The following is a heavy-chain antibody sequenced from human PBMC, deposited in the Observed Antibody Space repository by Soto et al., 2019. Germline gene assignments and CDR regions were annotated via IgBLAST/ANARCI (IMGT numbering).Heavy chain of an antibody. V-gene: IGHV3-9*01. J-gene: IGHJ3*02. D-gene: IGHD6-6*01. CDR1: GFTFDDNA. CDR2: ISWNSGSI. Sequence: GGSLRLSCAASGFTFDDNAMHWVRQAPGKGLEWVSGISWNSGSIGYADSVKGRFTISRDNAKKSLYLQMNSLRAEDTALYYCAKEVSSAFDTWGQGTMVAVSS. CDR3: AKEVSSAFDT.